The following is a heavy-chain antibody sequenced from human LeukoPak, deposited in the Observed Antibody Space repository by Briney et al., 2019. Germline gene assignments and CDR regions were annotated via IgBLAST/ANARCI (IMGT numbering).Heavy chain of an antibody. Sequence: PSETLSLTCTVSGGSISSSSYYWSWIRQPAGKVLEWIGRIHTSGSTNYSPSLKSRVTMSVDTSKNQFSLKLSSVTAADTAVYYCARDRYYYDSSARYFDYWGQGTLVTVSS. CDR3: ARDRYYYDSSARYFDY. J-gene: IGHJ4*02. V-gene: IGHV4-61*02. CDR1: GGSISSSSYY. D-gene: IGHD3-22*01. CDR2: IHTSGST.